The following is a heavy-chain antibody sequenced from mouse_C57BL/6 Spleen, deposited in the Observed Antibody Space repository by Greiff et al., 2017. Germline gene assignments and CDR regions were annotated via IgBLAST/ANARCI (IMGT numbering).Heavy chain of an antibody. CDR1: GYTFTSYW. Sequence: QVQLQQPGAELVRPGSSVKLSCKASGYTFTSYWMHWVKQRPIQGLEWIGNIDPSDSETHYNQKFKDKATLTVDKSSSTAYMQLSSLTSEDSSVYYCARVYDGNFDYWGQGTTLTVAS. CDR2: IDPSDSET. CDR3: ARVYDGNFDY. J-gene: IGHJ2*01. D-gene: IGHD2-3*01. V-gene: IGHV1-52*01.